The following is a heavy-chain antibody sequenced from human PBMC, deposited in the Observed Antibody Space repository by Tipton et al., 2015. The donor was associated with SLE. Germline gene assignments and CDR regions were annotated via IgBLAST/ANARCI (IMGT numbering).Heavy chain of an antibody. CDR1: GFTFSHYD. Sequence: SLRLSCAASGFTFSHYDFHWVRQSPGKGLEWVAFTSDDEVKKFYAASVRGRFTISRDNSKDTLFLQMDSLRPEDTAVYYCAREAFKSRYFDYWGQGTLVTVSS. CDR3: AREAFKSRYFDY. V-gene: IGHV3-30*03. CDR2: TSDDEVKK. J-gene: IGHJ4*02. D-gene: IGHD3-3*02.